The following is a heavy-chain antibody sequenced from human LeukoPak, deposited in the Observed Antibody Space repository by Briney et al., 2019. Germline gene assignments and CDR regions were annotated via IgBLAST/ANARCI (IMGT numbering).Heavy chain of an antibody. Sequence: PSETLSLTCTVSGGSISSSSYYWGWIRQPPGKGLEWIGSIYYSGSTYYNPSLKSRVTISVDTSKNQFSLKLSSVTAADTAVYYCARHYPGAARPYYYYYMDVWGKGTTVTVSS. V-gene: IGHV4-39*01. CDR1: GGSISSSSYY. J-gene: IGHJ6*03. D-gene: IGHD6-6*01. CDR2: IYYSGST. CDR3: ARHYPGAARPYYYYYMDV.